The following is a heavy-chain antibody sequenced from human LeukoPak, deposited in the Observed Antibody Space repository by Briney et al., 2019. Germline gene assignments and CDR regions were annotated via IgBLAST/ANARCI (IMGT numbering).Heavy chain of an antibody. CDR2: ISSSGSTI. J-gene: IGHJ4*02. CDR3: ARETLMLSGSAPDY. CDR1: GFTFSDYY. Sequence: GSLRLSCAASGFTFSDYYMSWIRQAPGKGLEWVSYISSSGSTIYYADSVKGRFTISRDNSKNTLYLQMNSLRAEDTAVYYCARETLMLSGSAPDYWGQGTLVTVSS. D-gene: IGHD3-3*01. V-gene: IGHV3-11*04.